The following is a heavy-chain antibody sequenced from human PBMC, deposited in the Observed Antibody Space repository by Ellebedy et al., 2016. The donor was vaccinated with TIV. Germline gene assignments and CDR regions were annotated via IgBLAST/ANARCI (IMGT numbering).Heavy chain of an antibody. CDR1: GDSISPYY. V-gene: IGHV4-59*08. J-gene: IGHJ4*02. Sequence: MPSETLSLTCTVSGDSISPYYWNWIRQPPGKGLEWIGYIYHNGNTNYNPSLKSRVTISVDTSKNQFSLKLSSVTAADTAVYYCARQYNYGTSGYYVDYWGQGTLLTVSS. CDR2: IYHNGNT. D-gene: IGHD3-22*01. CDR3: ARQYNYGTSGYYVDY.